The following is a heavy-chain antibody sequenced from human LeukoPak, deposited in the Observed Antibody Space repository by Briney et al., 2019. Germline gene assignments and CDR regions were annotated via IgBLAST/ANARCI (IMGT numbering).Heavy chain of an antibody. Sequence: GGSLRLSCAASGFTFDDYTMHWVRQAPGKGLEWVSLISWNGGSTYYADSVKGRFTISRDNSKNSLYLQMNSLRTEDTALYYCAKDRRYYGMDVWGQGTTVTVSS. CDR3: AKDRRYYGMDV. CDR1: GFTFDDYT. J-gene: IGHJ6*02. V-gene: IGHV3-43*01. CDR2: ISWNGGST.